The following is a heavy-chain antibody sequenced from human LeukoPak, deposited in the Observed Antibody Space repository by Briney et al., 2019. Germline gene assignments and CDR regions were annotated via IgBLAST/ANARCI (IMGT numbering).Heavy chain of an antibody. CDR3: ARHRCSGGSCYPMNWFDP. CDR1: GGSFSGYY. CDR2: INHSGST. J-gene: IGHJ5*02. Sequence: PSQTLSLTCAVYGGSFSGYYWSWIRQPPGKGLEWIGEINHSGSTNYNPSLKSRVTISVDTSRNQFSLKLSSVTAADTAVYYCARHRCSGGSCYPMNWFDPWGQGTLVTVSS. D-gene: IGHD2-15*01. V-gene: IGHV4-34*01.